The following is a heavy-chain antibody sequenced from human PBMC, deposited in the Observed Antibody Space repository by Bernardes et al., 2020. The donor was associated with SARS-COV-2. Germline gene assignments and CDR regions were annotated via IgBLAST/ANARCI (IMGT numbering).Heavy chain of an antibody. CDR2: IFGGGST. D-gene: IGHD3-16*01. Sequence: GGSLRLSCAASGFTVSSNYMIWVRQAPGKGLEWVSVIFGGGSTHYADSVKGRFTISRDNSKNTLYLQMNSLRPEDTAVYYCARSGGFFDFWGQGTLVTVSS. CDR3: ARSGGFFDF. J-gene: IGHJ4*02. CDR1: GFTVSSNY. V-gene: IGHV3-66*02.